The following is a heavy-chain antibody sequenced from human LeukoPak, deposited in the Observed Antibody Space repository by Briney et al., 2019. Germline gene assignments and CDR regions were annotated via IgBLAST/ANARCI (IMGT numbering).Heavy chain of an antibody. Sequence: LGGSLRLSCAASGFTFDDYAMHWVRQAPGKGLEWVSGISWNSGSIGYADSVRGRFTISRDNAKNSLYLQMNSLRAEDTALYYCAKDIREAAGLSQFDYWGQGTLVTVSS. CDR1: GFTFDDYA. CDR3: AKDIREAAGLSQFDY. D-gene: IGHD6-13*01. V-gene: IGHV3-9*01. J-gene: IGHJ4*02. CDR2: ISWNSGSI.